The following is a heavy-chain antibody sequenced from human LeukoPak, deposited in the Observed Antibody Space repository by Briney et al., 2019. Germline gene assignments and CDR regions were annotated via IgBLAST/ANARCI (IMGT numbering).Heavy chain of an antibody. CDR1: GYSFTTYW. D-gene: IGHD3-22*01. CDR2: IYPGDSDT. CDR3: ARHGPKTMIGTPGAFDI. J-gene: IGHJ3*02. V-gene: IGHV5-51*01. Sequence: GESLKISCKGSGYSFTTYWIGWVRQMPGKGLEWMGIIYPGDSDTRYSPSFQGQVTISVDKSISTAYLQWSRLKASDTAMYYCARHGPKTMIGTPGAFDIWGQGTMVIVSS.